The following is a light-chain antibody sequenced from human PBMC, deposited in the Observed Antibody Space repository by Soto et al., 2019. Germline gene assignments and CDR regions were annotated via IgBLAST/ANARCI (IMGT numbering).Light chain of an antibody. CDR2: KAS. CDR1: QSLVYSDGNAY. CDR3: MHAIRWPPT. J-gene: IGKJ1*01. V-gene: IGKV2-30*01. Sequence: DVVMTQSPLSLPVTLGQPASISCRSSQSLVYSDGNAYLNWFQQRPGQSPRRLIYKASNRDSGVPDRFSGSGSGAVFTLQISRVEAEDVGIYYGMHAIRWPPTFGRGTRVEI.